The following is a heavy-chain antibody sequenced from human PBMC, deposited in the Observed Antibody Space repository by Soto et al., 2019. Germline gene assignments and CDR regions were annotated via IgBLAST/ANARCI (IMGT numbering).Heavy chain of an antibody. Sequence: EAQLLESGGGLVQTGGSLRLSCAASGLTFSTYGMSWVRQAPGKGLEWVSGISGGGNSPYYADSVQGGFTISRDNSKSTLYLHLISLRAEDAAIYYCETERQVGVTNYYHCGVDVWGQGTPVTVSS. CDR2: ISGGGNSP. D-gene: IGHD3-10*01. CDR1: GLTFSTYG. CDR3: ETERQVGVTNYYHCGVDV. V-gene: IGHV3-23*01. J-gene: IGHJ6*02.